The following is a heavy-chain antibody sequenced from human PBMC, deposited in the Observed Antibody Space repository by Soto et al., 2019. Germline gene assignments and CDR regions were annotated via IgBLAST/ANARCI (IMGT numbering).Heavy chain of an antibody. J-gene: IGHJ5*02. CDR3: ARDSSSAAGRRLPVPNWFDP. CDR2: IYYSGST. V-gene: IGHV4-59*01. D-gene: IGHD6-13*01. Sequence: WETLSLTCTVSGGSISSYYWSWIRQPPGKGLEWIGYIYYSGSTNYNPSLKSRVTISVDTSKNQFSLKLSSVTAADTAVYYCARDSSSAAGRRLPVPNWFDPWCQGTLVTVSS. CDR1: GGSISSYY.